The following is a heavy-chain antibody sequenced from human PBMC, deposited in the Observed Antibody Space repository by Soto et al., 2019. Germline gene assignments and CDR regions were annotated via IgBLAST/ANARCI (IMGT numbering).Heavy chain of an antibody. D-gene: IGHD3-10*01. CDR3: TREYSSRSWFGTYYYYYYMDV. J-gene: IGHJ6*03. Sequence: GSLRLSWTASGFTFGGYAISWFRPAPGKGLGWVGFIRSKAYGGTTEYAASVKGRFTISRDDSKSIAYLQMNSLKTEDTAVYYCTREYSSRSWFGTYYYYYYMDVWGKGTTVTVSS. CDR1: GFTFGGYA. V-gene: IGHV3-49*03. CDR2: IRSKAYGGTT.